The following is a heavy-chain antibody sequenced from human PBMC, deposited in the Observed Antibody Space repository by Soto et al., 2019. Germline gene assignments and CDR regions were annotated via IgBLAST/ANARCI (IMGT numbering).Heavy chain of an antibody. D-gene: IGHD3-10*01. V-gene: IGHV1-18*01. CDR1: VYTFPGYV. CDR3: ARDPGTRSDY. J-gene: IGHJ4*02. CDR2: ISAYNGNT. Sequence: QVQLVQSGAEVKKPGASVKVSCRASVYTFPGYVISGVRQAPGQGLEWMGWISAYNGNTNYAQKLQGRVTMTTDTSTSTAYMEVRSLRSDDTAVYYCARDPGTRSDYWGQGTLVTVSS.